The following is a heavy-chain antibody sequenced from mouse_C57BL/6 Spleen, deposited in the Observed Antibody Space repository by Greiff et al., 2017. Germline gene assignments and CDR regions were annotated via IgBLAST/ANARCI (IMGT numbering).Heavy chain of an antibody. V-gene: IGHV2-2*01. CDR1: GFSLTSYG. CDR2: IWSGGST. Sequence: QVQLQQSGPGLVQPSQSLSITCTVSGFSLTSYGVHWVRQSPGKGLEWLGVIWSGGSTDYNAAFISRLSISKDNSKSQVFFKMNSLQADDTAIYYCARDDSRYFDVWGTGTTVTVSS. D-gene: IGHD2-4*01. CDR3: ARDDSRYFDV. J-gene: IGHJ1*03.